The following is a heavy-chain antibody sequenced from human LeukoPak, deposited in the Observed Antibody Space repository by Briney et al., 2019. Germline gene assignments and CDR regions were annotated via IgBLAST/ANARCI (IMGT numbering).Heavy chain of an antibody. CDR3: ARDLITDILTGYDNWFDP. CDR1: GGTFSIYA. Sequence: AAVTVSFTASGGTFSIYAISWVRQAPGQGKEWMGGIIPIFGIANYAQKFQGRVMITADKSTSTAYMELISLRSEDTAVYYCARDLITDILTGYDNWFDPWGQGTLVTVSS. V-gene: IGHV1-69*10. CDR2: IIPIFGIA. J-gene: IGHJ5*02. D-gene: IGHD3-9*01.